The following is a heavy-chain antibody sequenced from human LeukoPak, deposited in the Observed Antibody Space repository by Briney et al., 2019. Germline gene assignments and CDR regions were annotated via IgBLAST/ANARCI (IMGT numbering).Heavy chain of an antibody. V-gene: IGHV3-30*18. D-gene: IGHD2-2*01. CDR3: AKDPGDIVVVPGPYGMDV. CDR1: GFTFSSYG. Sequence: GGSLRLSCAASGFTFSSYGMHWVRRAPGKGLEWVGVISYDGSNKYYADSVKGRFTISRDNSKNTLYLQMNSLRAEDTAVYYCAKDPGDIVVVPGPYGMDVWGQGTTVTVSS. CDR2: ISYDGSNK. J-gene: IGHJ6*02.